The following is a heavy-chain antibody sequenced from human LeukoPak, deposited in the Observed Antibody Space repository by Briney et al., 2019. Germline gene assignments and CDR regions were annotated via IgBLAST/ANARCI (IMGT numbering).Heavy chain of an antibody. CDR1: GFTFRSHT. V-gene: IGHV3-30-3*01. D-gene: IGHD6-6*01. CDR2: IEPDGSNK. J-gene: IGHJ4*02. CDR3: ARDWGSSSSDY. Sequence: GGSLRLSCAPSGFTFRSHTMHWVRQAPGKGLEWVAVIEPDGSNKYHADSVKGRFTISRDNSKNTLYLQMNSLRAEDTAVYYCARDWGSSSSDYWGQGTLVTVSS.